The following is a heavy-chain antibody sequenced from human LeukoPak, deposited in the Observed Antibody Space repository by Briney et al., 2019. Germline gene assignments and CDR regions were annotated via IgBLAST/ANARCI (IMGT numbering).Heavy chain of an antibody. J-gene: IGHJ6*02. V-gene: IGHV1-3*01. Sequence: ASVKVSCKASGYTFTSYAMHWVRQAPGQRLGWMGWINAGNGNTKYSQKFQGRVTITRDTSASTAYMELRSLRSDDTAVYYCARVPLTDPWALYYYYGMDVWGQGTTVTVSS. D-gene: IGHD4/OR15-4a*01. CDR1: GYTFTSYA. CDR3: ARVPLTDPWALYYYYGMDV. CDR2: INAGNGNT.